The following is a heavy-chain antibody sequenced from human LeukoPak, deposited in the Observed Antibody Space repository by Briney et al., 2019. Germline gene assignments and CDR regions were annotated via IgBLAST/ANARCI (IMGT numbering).Heavy chain of an antibody. V-gene: IGHV4-39*07. D-gene: IGHD3-22*01. CDR2: IYHSGST. CDR1: GGSISTSNYY. CDR3: AREAFSSGYYDDY. J-gene: IGHJ4*02. Sequence: SETLSLTCTVSGGSISTSNYYWGWIRQPPGKGLEWIGSIYHSGSTYYNPSLKSRVTISVDTSKNQFSLKLSSVTAADTAAYYCAREAFSSGYYDDYWGQGTLVTVSS.